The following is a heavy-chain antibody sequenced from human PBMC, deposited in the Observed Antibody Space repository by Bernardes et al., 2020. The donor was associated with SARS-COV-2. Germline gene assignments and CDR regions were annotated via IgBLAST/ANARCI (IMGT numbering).Heavy chain of an antibody. V-gene: IGHV4-4*02. D-gene: IGHD3-9*01. CDR1: GGSISSTNW. CDR3: ARDRSRDGYKEGFDL. J-gene: IGHJ3*01. Sequence: SETLSLTCAVSGGSISSTNWWNWVRLPPGKGLEWIGEIFHSGATNYNPSLSCRITMSADKSKNQLFLTLTSVTAADTATYYCARDRSRDGYKEGFDLWGQGTMVIVSS. CDR2: IFHSGAT.